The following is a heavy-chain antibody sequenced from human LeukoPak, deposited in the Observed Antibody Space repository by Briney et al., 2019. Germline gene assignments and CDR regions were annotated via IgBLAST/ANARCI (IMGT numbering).Heavy chain of an antibody. J-gene: IGHJ6*02. Sequence: GASVKVSCKASGGTFSSYAISWVRQAPGHRLEWMGRIIPILGIANYAQKFQGRVTITADKSTSTAYMELSSLRSEDTAVYYCARAVVVPAADYYYYGMDVWGQGTTVTVSS. CDR1: GGTFSSYA. V-gene: IGHV1-69*04. CDR3: ARAVVVPAADYYYYGMDV. D-gene: IGHD2-2*01. CDR2: IIPILGIA.